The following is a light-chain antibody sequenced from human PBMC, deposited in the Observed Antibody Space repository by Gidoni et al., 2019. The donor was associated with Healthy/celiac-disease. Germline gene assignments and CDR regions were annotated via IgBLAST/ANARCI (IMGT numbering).Light chain of an antibody. Sequence: IQMSQSPSSLSASVGDRVTITCQASQDISNYLNWYQQKPGKAPKLLIYDASNWETGVPSRFSGSGSGTEFTFTISSLQPEDIATYYCQQYDNLPALTFGGGTKVEIK. V-gene: IGKV1-33*01. CDR1: QDISNY. CDR2: DAS. CDR3: QQYDNLPALT. J-gene: IGKJ4*02.